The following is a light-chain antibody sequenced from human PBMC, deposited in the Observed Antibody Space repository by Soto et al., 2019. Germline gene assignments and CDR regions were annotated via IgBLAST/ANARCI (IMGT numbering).Light chain of an antibody. CDR2: AAS. CDR3: QQSYSAPMYT. J-gene: IGKJ2*01. Sequence: DLQMTQSPSSLSASVGDRVTITCRASQSISSYLNWYQQKPGKAPKLLIYAASSLRSGVPSRFSGSGSGTDFTLTISSLQPEDFATYYCQQSYSAPMYTFGQGTKLEIK. V-gene: IGKV1-39*01. CDR1: QSISSY.